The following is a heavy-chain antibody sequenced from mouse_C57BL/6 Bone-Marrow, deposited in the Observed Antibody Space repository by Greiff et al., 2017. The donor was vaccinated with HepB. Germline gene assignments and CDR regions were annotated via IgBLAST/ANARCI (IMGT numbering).Heavy chain of an antibody. Sequence: LVESGAELVRPGASVKLSCTASGFNIKDDYMHWVKQRPEQGLEWIGWIDPENGDTEYASKFQGKATITADTSSNTAYLQLSSLTSEDTAVYYCARSRYYGSSYGYYAMDYWGQGTSVTVSS. CDR1: GFNIKDDY. V-gene: IGHV14-4*01. J-gene: IGHJ4*01. CDR2: IDPENGDT. D-gene: IGHD1-1*01. CDR3: ARSRYYGSSYGYYAMDY.